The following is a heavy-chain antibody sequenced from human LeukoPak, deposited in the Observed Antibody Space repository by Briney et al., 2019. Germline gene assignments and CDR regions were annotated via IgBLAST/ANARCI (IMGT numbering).Heavy chain of an antibody. D-gene: IGHD1-26*01. V-gene: IGHV2-26*01. CDR2: IFSNDEK. J-gene: IGHJ3*02. CDR1: GFSLSNARMG. Sequence: SGPTLVNPTETLTLTCTVSGFSLSNARMGVSWIRQPPGKALEWLAHIFSNDEKSYSTSLKSRLTIFKDTSKSQVVLTMTNMDPVDTATYYCARIGPYRNSKVDASDIWGQGTMVTVSS. CDR3: ARIGPYRNSKVDASDI.